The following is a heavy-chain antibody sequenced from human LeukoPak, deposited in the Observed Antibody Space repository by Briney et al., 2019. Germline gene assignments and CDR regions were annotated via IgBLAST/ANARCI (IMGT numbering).Heavy chain of an antibody. CDR3: AKGEYYDFWSGRGSYFDY. CDR1: GFPFSSYG. CDR2: ISGSGGST. J-gene: IGHJ4*02. Sequence: GGSLRLSCAASGFPFSSYGMHWVRQAPGKGLEWVSAISGSGGSTYYADSVKGRFTISRDNSKNTLYLQMNSLRAEDTAVYYCAKGEYYDFWSGRGSYFDYWGQGTLVTVSS. D-gene: IGHD3-3*01. V-gene: IGHV3-23*01.